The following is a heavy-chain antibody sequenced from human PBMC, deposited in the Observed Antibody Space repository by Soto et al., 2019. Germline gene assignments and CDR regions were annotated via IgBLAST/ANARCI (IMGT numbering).Heavy chain of an antibody. D-gene: IGHD3-22*01. CDR3: ARRSGDDSSGYSVY. CDR2: ISAYNGNT. CDR1: ACKVRRSG. J-gene: IGHJ4*02. Sequence: ASLKLSCNDSACKVRRSGVSWVRPSPGQGLEWVGWISAYNGNTNYAQRLQGRVTMTTDTSTSTAYMELRSLISDDTAVYYCARRSGDDSSGYSVYWGQGNLVNFSS. V-gene: IGHV1-18*04.